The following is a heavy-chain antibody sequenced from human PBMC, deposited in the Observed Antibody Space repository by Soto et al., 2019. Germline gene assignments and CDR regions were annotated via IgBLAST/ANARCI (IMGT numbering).Heavy chain of an antibody. D-gene: IGHD1-26*01. CDR2: IYYSGST. CDR1: GGSISSGGYY. V-gene: IGHV4-31*01. Sequence: QVQLQESGPGLVKPSQTLSLTCTVSGGSISSGGYYWSWIRQHPGKGLEWIGYIYYSGSTYYNPSLKSLVTISVDTAKNQFSLKLSSVTAADTAVYYCARGNIVGAFLSTNWFDPWGQGTLVTVSS. CDR3: ARGNIVGAFLSTNWFDP. J-gene: IGHJ5*02.